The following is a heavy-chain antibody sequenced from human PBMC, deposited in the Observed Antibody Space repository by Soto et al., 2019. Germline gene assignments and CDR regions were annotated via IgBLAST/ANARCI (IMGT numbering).Heavy chain of an antibody. Sequence: HSETLSITCAVYGECFSGYYWSGIRQPPRKGQEWIGEINHSGSTNYNPSLKSRVTISVDTSKNQFSLKLSSVTAADTAVYYCARSLQYSSGWREASATKGFDLWGQGSLVTVSS. CDR1: GECFSGYY. CDR2: INHSGST. J-gene: IGHJ5*02. D-gene: IGHD6-19*01. V-gene: IGHV4-34*01. CDR3: ARSLQYSSGWREASATKGFDL.